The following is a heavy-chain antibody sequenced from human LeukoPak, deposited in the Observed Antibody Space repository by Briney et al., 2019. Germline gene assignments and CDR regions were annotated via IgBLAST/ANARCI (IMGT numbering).Heavy chain of an antibody. CDR1: GFTFSGSA. Sequence: GGSLRLSCAASGFTFSGSAMHWVRQASGKGLEWVGRIRSKANSYATAYAASVKGRFTISRDDSKNTAYLQMNSLKTEDTAVYYCAADVRVVPAARMVAFDIWGQGTMVTVSS. J-gene: IGHJ3*02. CDR3: AADVRVVPAARMVAFDI. D-gene: IGHD2-2*01. V-gene: IGHV3-73*01. CDR2: IRSKANSYAT.